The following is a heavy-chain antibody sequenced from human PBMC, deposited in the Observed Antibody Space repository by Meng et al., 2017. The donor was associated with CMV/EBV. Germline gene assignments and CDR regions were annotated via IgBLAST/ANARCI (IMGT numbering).Heavy chain of an antibody. Sequence: SETLSLTCTVSGGSISSYYWSWIRQPAGKGLEWIGRIYTSGSTNYNPSLKSRVTMSVDTSKNQFSLKLSSVTAADTAVYYCARVVGDVVVPAATQYYFDYWGQGTLVTVSS. V-gene: IGHV4-4*07. CDR1: GGSISSYY. CDR3: ARVVGDVVVPAATQYYFDY. CDR2: IYTSGST. D-gene: IGHD2-2*01. J-gene: IGHJ4*02.